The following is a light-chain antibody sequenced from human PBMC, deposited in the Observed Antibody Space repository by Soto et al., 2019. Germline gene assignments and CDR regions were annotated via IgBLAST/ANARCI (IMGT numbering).Light chain of an antibody. CDR2: DVT. J-gene: IGLJ1*01. V-gene: IGLV2-14*03. CDR3: SSYTTSNTRQIV. Sequence: QSALTQPASGSGSPGQSITISCPGTSSDVGGYNYVSWYQHHPGKAPKLIIYDVTNRPSGVSNPFSGSKSGNTASLTISGLQPEDEADYYCSSYTTSNTRQIVFGTGTKVTVL. CDR1: SSDVGGYNY.